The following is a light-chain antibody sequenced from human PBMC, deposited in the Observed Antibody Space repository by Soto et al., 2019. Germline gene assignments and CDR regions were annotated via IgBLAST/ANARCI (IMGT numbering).Light chain of an antibody. CDR3: AAWDDSLNGRYV. J-gene: IGLJ1*01. CDR1: SSNIGRNT. Sequence: QSALSQPPSASGTPGQRFTISCSGISSNIGRNTVNWYQQLPGTAPKLLIYSNNQRPSGVSDRFSGSKSDTSASLAISGLQSEDEADYYCAAWDDSLNGRYVFGTGTKVTVL. V-gene: IGLV1-44*01. CDR2: SNN.